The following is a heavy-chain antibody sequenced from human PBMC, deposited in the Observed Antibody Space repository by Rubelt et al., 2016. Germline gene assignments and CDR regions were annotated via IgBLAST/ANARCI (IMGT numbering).Heavy chain of an antibody. Sequence: GGSLRLSCAASGFTFSSYWMHWVRQAPGKGLVWVSRIESDGISTNYADSVKGRFTISRDNAKNTLYLQMNSLRAEDTAVYYCARAASAALDFRGQGTLVTVSS. CDR3: ARAASAALDF. CDR1: GFTFSSYW. J-gene: IGHJ4*02. CDR2: IESDGIST. D-gene: IGHD6-13*01. V-gene: IGHV3-74*01.